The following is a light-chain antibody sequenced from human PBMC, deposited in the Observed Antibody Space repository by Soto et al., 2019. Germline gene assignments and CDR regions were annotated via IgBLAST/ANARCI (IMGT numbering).Light chain of an antibody. V-gene: IGKV3-20*01. CDR1: QSVSSSY. J-gene: IGKJ4*01. CDR3: QQFGHSPLT. Sequence: EVVLTQSPGTLSLSPGERATLSCRASQSVSSSYLGWYQQKPGQAPRLLIYGTSSRATGIPDRFSGSGSGTDFPLTISRLEHEDFAVYYCQQFGHSPLTFGGGTKVEIK. CDR2: GTS.